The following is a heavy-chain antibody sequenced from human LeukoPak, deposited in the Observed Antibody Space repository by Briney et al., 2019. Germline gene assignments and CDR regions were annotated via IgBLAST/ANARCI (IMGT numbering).Heavy chain of an antibody. V-gene: IGHV1-69*13. CDR3: ARDRPNYYYYGMDV. Sequence: ASVKVSCKASGGTSSSYAISWVRQAPGQGLEWMGGIIPIFGTANYAQKFQGRVTITADESTSTAYMELSSLRSEDTAVYYCARDRPNYYYYGMDVWGQGTTVTVSS. J-gene: IGHJ6*02. CDR1: GGTSSSYA. CDR2: IIPIFGTA.